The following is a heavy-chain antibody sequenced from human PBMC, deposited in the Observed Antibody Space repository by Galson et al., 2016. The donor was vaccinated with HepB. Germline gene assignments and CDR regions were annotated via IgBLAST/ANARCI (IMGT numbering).Heavy chain of an antibody. Sequence: SVKVSCKASEGTFSSYTITWVRQAPGQGLGWMGGIIPMFGTANYAQKLKGRVTITADKSTSTAYMELSSLRSEDTAVYYCARDRPSHAQYYFDYWGQGTLVTVSS. V-gene: IGHV1-69*06. CDR2: IIPMFGTA. J-gene: IGHJ4*02. CDR3: ARDRPSHAQYYFDY. CDR1: EGTFSSYT.